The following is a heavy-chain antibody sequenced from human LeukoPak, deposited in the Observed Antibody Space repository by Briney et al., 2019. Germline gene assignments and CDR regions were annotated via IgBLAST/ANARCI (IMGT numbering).Heavy chain of an antibody. CDR2: IKEDGSEK. D-gene: IGHD2-21*02. CDR3: ARDWVETAYCGGDCYSFDY. J-gene: IGHJ4*02. Sequence: GGSLRLSCAASGFTFSSYWMTWVRQAPGKGLEWVANIKEDGSEKYYVDSVKGRFTISRDNAKNSLYLQMNSLRAEDTAVYYCARDWVETAYCGGDCYSFDYWGQGTLVTVSS. V-gene: IGHV3-7*01. CDR1: GFTFSSYW.